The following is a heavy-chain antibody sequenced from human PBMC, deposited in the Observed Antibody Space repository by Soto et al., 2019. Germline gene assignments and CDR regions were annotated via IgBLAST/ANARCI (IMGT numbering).Heavy chain of an antibody. J-gene: IGHJ4*02. Sequence: GGSVRLSCVASGFTFSDYYMSWIRQAPGKGLEWVSYISSSSSYTNYADSVKGRFTISRDNAKNSLYLQMNSLRAEDTAVYYCARDSYCSSTSCSADYWGQGTLVTVSS. D-gene: IGHD2-2*01. CDR3: ARDSYCSSTSCSADY. CDR2: ISSSSSYT. V-gene: IGHV3-11*06. CDR1: GFTFSDYY.